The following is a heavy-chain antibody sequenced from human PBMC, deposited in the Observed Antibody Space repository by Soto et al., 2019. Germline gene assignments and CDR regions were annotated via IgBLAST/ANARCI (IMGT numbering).Heavy chain of an antibody. CDR2: IIPIFGTA. Sequence: GSSVMVSCKDSGGTFSSYAISWVRQASGQGLEWMGGIIPIFGTANYAQKFQGRVTITADKSTSTAYMELSSLRSEDTAVYYCARDIAADCIDVGGYYCYGMDVWGQGTTDTVSS. V-gene: IGHV1-69*06. CDR1: GGTFSSYA. CDR3: ARDIAADCIDVGGYYCYGMDV. D-gene: IGHD6-13*01. J-gene: IGHJ6*02.